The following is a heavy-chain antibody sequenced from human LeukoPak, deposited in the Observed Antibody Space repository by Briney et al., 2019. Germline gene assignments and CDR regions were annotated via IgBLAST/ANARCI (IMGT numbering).Heavy chain of an antibody. J-gene: IGHJ4*02. Sequence: GGSLRLSCAASGFTFSSYSMNWVRQAPGKGLEWVSSISSSSSYIYYADSEKGRFTTSRDNAKNSLYLQMNSLRAEDTAVYYCARKFLDYPTRVHYFDYWGQGTLVTVSS. CDR2: ISSSSSYI. D-gene: IGHD3-10*01. V-gene: IGHV3-21*01. CDR1: GFTFSSYS. CDR3: ARKFLDYPTRVHYFDY.